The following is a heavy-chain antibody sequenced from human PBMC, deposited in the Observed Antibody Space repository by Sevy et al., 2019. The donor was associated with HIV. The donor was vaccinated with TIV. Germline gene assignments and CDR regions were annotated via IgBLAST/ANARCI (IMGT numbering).Heavy chain of an antibody. D-gene: IGHD2-2*01. Sequence: ASVKVSCKASGYTFTGYYMHWVRQAPGQGLGWMGWINPNSGGTNYAQKFQGRVTMTRDTSISTAYMELSRLRSDDTAVYYCAKSSGYCSSTSCYPGYYYYYGMDVWGQGTTVTVSS. J-gene: IGHJ6*02. V-gene: IGHV1-2*02. CDR3: AKSSGYCSSTSCYPGYYYYYGMDV. CDR1: GYTFTGYY. CDR2: INPNSGGT.